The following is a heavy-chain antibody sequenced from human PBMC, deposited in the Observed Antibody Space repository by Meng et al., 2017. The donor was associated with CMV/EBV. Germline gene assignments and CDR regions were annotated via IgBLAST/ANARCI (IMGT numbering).Heavy chain of an antibody. V-gene: IGHV3-30*02. CDR1: GFTFSSYG. D-gene: IGHD2-2*02. Sequence: GESLKISCAASGFTFSSYGMHWVRPAPGKGLEWVAFIRYDGSNKYYADSVKGRFTISRDNSKNTLYLQMNSLRAEDTAVYYCAKVCSSTSCYTGDYYYYGMDVWGQGTTVTVSS. J-gene: IGHJ6*02. CDR2: IRYDGSNK. CDR3: AKVCSSTSCYTGDYYYYGMDV.